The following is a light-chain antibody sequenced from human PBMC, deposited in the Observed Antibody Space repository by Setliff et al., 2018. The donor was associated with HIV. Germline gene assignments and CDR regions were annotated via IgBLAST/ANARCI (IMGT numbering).Light chain of an antibody. Sequence: SALTQPASVSGSPGQSITISCTGSSSDIFYNYVSWYQQHPGKAPKLIIYDVTNRPSGVSNRFSGSKSGNTASLTISGLQVGDEADYYCSSYSSTSTLLFGAGTKVTVL. CDR1: SSDIFYNY. CDR3: SSYSSTSTLL. J-gene: IGLJ1*01. V-gene: IGLV2-14*03. CDR2: DVT.